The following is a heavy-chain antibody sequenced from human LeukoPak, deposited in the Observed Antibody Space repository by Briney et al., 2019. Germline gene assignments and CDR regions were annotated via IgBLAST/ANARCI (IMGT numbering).Heavy chain of an antibody. V-gene: IGHV4-31*03. J-gene: IGHJ3*02. CDR3: ARRIEQNDAFDI. Sequence: SQTLSLTCTVSGGSISSGGYYWSWIRQHPGKGLEWIGYIYYSGSTNYNPSLKSRVTISVDTSKNQFSLKLSSVTAADTAVYYCARRIEQNDAFDIWGQGTMVSVSS. CDR1: GGSISSGGYY. D-gene: IGHD6-13*01. CDR2: IYYSGST.